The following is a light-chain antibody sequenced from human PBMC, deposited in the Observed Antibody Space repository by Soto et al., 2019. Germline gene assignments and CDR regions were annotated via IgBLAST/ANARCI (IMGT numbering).Light chain of an antibody. J-gene: IGLJ3*02. CDR2: LEGRGGY. CDR3: ETWDSNTWV. V-gene: IGLV4-60*02. Sequence: QAVVTQSSSASASLGSSVKLTCTLSSGHSSYIIAWHQQQPGKAPRYLMKLEGRGGYNRGSGVPDRFSGSSSGAARYLTISNLQFEDEDDYYCETWDSNTWVFGGGTKLTVL. CDR1: SGHSSYI.